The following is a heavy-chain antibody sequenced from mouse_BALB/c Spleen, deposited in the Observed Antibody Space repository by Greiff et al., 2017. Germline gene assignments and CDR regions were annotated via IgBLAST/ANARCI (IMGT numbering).Heavy chain of an antibody. CDR2: ISNLAYST. D-gene: IGHD1-1*01. CDR1: GFTFSDYG. V-gene: IGHV5-15*02. Sequence: EVMLVESGGGLVQPGGSRKLSCAASGFTFSDYGMAWVRQAPGKGPEWVAFISNLAYSTYYADTVTGRFTISRENAKNTLYLEMSSLRSEDTAMYYCARVYYGSRGALDYWGQGTTLTVSS. CDR3: ARVYYGSRGALDY. J-gene: IGHJ2*01.